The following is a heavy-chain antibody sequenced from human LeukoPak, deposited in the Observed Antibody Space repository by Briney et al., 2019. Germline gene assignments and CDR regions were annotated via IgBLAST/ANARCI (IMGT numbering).Heavy chain of an antibody. CDR1: GYTLTELS. D-gene: IGHD3-22*01. J-gene: IGHJ4*02. Sequence: ASVKVSCKVSGYTLTELSMHWVRQAPGKGREWMGGFDPEDGETIYAQKFQGRVTMTEDTSTDTAYMELSSLRSEDTAVYYCATDNYDSSGYYYDYAGQGTLVTVSS. V-gene: IGHV1-24*01. CDR2: FDPEDGET. CDR3: ATDNYDSSGYYYDY.